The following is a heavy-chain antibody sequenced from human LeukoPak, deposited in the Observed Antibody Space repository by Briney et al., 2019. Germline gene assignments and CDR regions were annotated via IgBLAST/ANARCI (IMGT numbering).Heavy chain of an antibody. V-gene: IGHV4-38-2*01. CDR3: ARVQSFGGGDCYGAFDI. Sequence: SETLSLTCAVSGYSISSGYYWGWIRQPPGKGLEWIGSIYHSGSTYYNPSLKSRVTMSVDTSKNQFSLKLSSVTAADTAMYYCARVQSFGGGDCYGAFDIWGQGTMVTVSS. J-gene: IGHJ3*02. CDR2: IYHSGST. D-gene: IGHD2-21*01. CDR1: GYSISSGYY.